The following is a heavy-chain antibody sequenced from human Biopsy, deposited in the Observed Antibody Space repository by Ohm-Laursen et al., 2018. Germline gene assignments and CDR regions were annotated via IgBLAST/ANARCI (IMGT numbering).Heavy chain of an antibody. Sequence: SDTLSLTCTVSGGSISNNNYYWGWIRQPPGKGLEWIGSIFYRGSTHYKPSLKSRVNISVDTSKNHFSLKLNSVTAAETAVYYRARDYDTSGYYYVSWGQGTLVTVSS. CDR2: IFYRGST. CDR1: GGSISNNNYY. J-gene: IGHJ5*02. CDR3: ARDYDTSGYYYVS. V-gene: IGHV4-39*02. D-gene: IGHD3-22*01.